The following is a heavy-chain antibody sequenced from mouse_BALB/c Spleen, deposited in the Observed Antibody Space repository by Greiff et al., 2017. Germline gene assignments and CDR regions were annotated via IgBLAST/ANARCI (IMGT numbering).Heavy chain of an antibody. CDR2: IYPGNVNT. D-gene: IGHD2-4*01. CDR1: GYTFTSYY. V-gene: IGHV1S56*01. J-gene: IGHJ2*01. CDR3: ARSGSTMIRYYFDY. Sequence: QVQLKESGPELVKPGASVRISCKASGYTFTSYYIHWVKQRPGQGLEWIGWIYPGNVNTKYNEKFKGKATLTADKSSSTAYMQLSSLTSEDSAVYFCARSGSTMIRYYFDYWGQGTTLTVSS.